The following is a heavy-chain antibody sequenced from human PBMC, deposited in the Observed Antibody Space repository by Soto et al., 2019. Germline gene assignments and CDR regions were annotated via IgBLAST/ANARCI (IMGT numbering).Heavy chain of an antibody. CDR3: AALYYYDSSGYSDAFDI. CDR2: IVVGSGNT. CDR1: GFTFTSSA. D-gene: IGHD3-22*01. V-gene: IGHV1-58*01. Sequence: SVKVSCKASGFTFTSSAVQWVRQARGQRLEWIGWIVVGSGNTNYVQKFQERVTITRDMSTSTAYMELSSLRSEDTAVYYCAALYYYDSSGYSDAFDIWGQGQWSPSPQ. J-gene: IGHJ3*02.